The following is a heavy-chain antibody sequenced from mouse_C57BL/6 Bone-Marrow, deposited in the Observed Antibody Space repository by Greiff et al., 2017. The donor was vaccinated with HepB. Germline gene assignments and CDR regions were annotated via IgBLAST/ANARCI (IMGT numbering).Heavy chain of an antibody. D-gene: IGHD1-1*01. V-gene: IGHV6-6*01. CDR1: GFTFSDSW. J-gene: IGHJ2*01. CDR3: TTVVDPYYFDY. CDR2: IRNKANNHAT. Sequence: EVQVVESGGGLVQPGGSMKLSCAASGFTFSDSWMDWVRQSPEKGLEWVAEIRNKANNHATYYAESGKGTFTITRDDSNSTVYLQMNSSSAEDTGIYYSTTVVDPYYFDYWDRGTTLTVSS.